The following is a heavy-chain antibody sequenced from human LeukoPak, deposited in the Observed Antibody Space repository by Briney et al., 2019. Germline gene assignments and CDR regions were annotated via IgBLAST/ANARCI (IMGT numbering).Heavy chain of an antibody. D-gene: IGHD3-22*01. V-gene: IGHV3-49*04. J-gene: IGHJ4*02. CDR2: IRSKAYGGTT. CDR1: GFTFGDYA. Sequence: GGSLRLSCTASGFTFGDYAMSWVRQAPGKGLEWVGFIRSKAYGGTTEYAASVKGRFTISRDDSKSIAYLQMNSLKTEDTAVYYCTRGGDSSGYYYSIDYWGQGTLVTVSS. CDR3: TRGGDSSGYYYSIDY.